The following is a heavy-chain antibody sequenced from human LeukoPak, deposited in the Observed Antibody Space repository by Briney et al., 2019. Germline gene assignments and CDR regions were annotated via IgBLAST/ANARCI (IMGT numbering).Heavy chain of an antibody. J-gene: IGHJ6*03. CDR2: NNYGGDT. CDR3: ARGLGWQVTAMGLFYMDV. CDR1: GGPLRGYD. D-gene: IGHD2-21*02. V-gene: IGHV4-34*01. Sequence: KASETLSLTCGVGGGPLRGYDWTWVRQPPGKGLEWIGHNNYGGDTNFNPSLKSRVTISVVTSKNQFSLKVTFVTAADKAVYYCARGLGWQVTAMGLFYMDVWGEGATVIVSS.